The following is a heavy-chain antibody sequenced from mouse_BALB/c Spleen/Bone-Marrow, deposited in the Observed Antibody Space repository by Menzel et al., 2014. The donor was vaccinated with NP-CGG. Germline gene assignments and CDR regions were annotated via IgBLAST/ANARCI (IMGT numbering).Heavy chain of an antibody. J-gene: IGHJ3*01. V-gene: IGHV2-5-1*01. CDR2: IWRGGTT. Sequence: VKLMESGPSLVQPSQSLSITCTVSGFSLTNYGIYWVRQSPGEGLEWLGVIWRGGTTDYNAAFMSRLSITKDNSKSQVFFKMNSLQADDTAIYYCAKGHYGSSPFAYWGQGTLVTVSA. CDR1: GFSLTNYG. CDR3: AKGHYGSSPFAY. D-gene: IGHD1-1*01.